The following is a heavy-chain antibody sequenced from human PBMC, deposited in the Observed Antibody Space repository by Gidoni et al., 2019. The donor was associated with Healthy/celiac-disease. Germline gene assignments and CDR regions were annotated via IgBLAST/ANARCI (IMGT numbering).Heavy chain of an antibody. Sequence: QLQLQESGPGLVKPSETLSLTCTVSGGSISSSSYYWGWIRQPPGKGLEWIGSIYYSGSTYYNPSLKSRVTISVDTSKNQFSLKLSSVTAADTAVYYCARHEFSKVLRFFGYWGQGTLVTVSS. CDR2: IYYSGST. J-gene: IGHJ4*02. V-gene: IGHV4-39*01. D-gene: IGHD3-3*01. CDR1: GGSISSSSYY. CDR3: ARHEFSKVLRFFGY.